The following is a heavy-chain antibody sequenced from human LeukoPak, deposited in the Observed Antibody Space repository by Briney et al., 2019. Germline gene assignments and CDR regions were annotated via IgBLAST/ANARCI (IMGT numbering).Heavy chain of an antibody. V-gene: IGHV4-4*02. Sequence: SGTLSLTCAVSGGSISSSNWWSWVRQPPGKGLEWIGEIYHSGSTNYNPSLKSRVTISVDTSKNQFSLKLSSVTAADTAVYYCARLLHDSRGYYYFDYWGPGTLVTVSS. CDR1: GGSISSSNW. J-gene: IGHJ4*02. D-gene: IGHD3-22*01. CDR3: ARLLHDSRGYYYFDY. CDR2: IYHSGST.